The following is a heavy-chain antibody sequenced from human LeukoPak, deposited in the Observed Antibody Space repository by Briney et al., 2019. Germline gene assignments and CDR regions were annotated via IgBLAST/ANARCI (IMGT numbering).Heavy chain of an antibody. Sequence: ASVKVSCKASGGTFSSYAISWVRQAPGQGLEWMGGIIPIFGTANYAQKFQGRVTITAGESTSTAYMELSSLRSEDTAVYYCARVPETGDSSGYLDYWGQGTLVTVSS. V-gene: IGHV1-69*13. J-gene: IGHJ4*02. CDR2: IIPIFGTA. D-gene: IGHD3-22*01. CDR1: GGTFSSYA. CDR3: ARVPETGDSSGYLDY.